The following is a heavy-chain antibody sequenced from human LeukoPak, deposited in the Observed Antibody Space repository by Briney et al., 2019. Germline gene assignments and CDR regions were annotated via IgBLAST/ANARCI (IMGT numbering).Heavy chain of an antibody. J-gene: IGHJ6*02. CDR3: ARREYGMDV. Sequence: GGSLRLSCAASGFTFSLYWMNWVRRAPGKGLEWVANIKQDGSEKNYVDSVKGRFTISRDNAKNSLYLQMNSLRAEDTAVYYCARREYGMDVWGQGTTVTVSS. D-gene: IGHD1-26*01. V-gene: IGHV3-7*03. CDR1: GFTFSLYW. CDR2: IKQDGSEK.